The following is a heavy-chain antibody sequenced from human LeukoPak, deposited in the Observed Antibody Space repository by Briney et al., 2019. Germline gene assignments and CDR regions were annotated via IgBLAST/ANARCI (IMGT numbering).Heavy chain of an antibody. J-gene: IGHJ4*02. V-gene: IGHV3-23*01. CDR1: GFTFEDDG. CDR2: ISGSGDNT. CDR3: AKNRGTYYYFDY. Sequence: GSLLLSCAASGFTFEDDGMSWVRQAPGKGLEWVSAISGSGDNTYYADSVKDRFTISRDKSKNTLYLQMNSLGADDTAVYYCAKNRGTYYYFDYWGQGTLVTVSS. D-gene: IGHD1-26*01.